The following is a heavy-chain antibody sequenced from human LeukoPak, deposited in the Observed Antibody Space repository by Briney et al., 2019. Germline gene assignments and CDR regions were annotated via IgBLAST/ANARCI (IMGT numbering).Heavy chain of an antibody. CDR1: GYTFTGYY. J-gene: IGHJ5*02. CDR3: ARDGGYCSGGGCYSVYRFWFDP. Sequence: ASVKVSCKASGYTFTGYYMHWVRQAPGQGLEWMGWINPNSGGTNYAQKFQGRVTMTRDTSISTAYMELSRLRSDDTAVYYCARDGGYCSGGGCYSVYRFWFDPWGQGTLVTVSS. CDR2: INPNSGGT. D-gene: IGHD2-15*01. V-gene: IGHV1-2*02.